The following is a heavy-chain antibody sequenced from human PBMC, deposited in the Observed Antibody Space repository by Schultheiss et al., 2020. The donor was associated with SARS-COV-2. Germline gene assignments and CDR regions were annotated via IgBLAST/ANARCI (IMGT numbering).Heavy chain of an antibody. CDR3: ARDPFSWGDGAFDI. J-gene: IGHJ3*02. Sequence: GGSLRLSCAASGFTFSSYSMSWVRQAPGKGLEWVSVIYSGGSTYYADSVKGRFTISRDNSKNTLYLQMNSLRAEDTAVYYCARDPFSWGDGAFDIWGQGTMVTVSS. CDR2: IYSGGST. D-gene: IGHD2-21*01. V-gene: IGHV3-66*02. CDR1: GFTFSSYS.